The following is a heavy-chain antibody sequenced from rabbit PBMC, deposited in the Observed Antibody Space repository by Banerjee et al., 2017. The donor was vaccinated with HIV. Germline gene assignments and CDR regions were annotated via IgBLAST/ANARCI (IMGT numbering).Heavy chain of an antibody. CDR3: ARHETGTSGWNLAL. Sequence: QEQLEESGGDLVKPEGSLTLTCTASGFSFSNKYVMCWVRQAQGKGLEWIACINTISGDTVYATWAKGRFAISKASWTTVTLQMTSLTAADTATYFCARHETGTSGWNLALWGPGTLVTVS. J-gene: IGHJ4*01. V-gene: IGHV1S45*01. CDR2: INTISGDT. D-gene: IGHD1-1*01. CDR1: GFSFSNKYV.